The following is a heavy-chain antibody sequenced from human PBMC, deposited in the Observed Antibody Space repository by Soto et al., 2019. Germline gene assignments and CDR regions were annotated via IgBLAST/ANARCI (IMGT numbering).Heavy chain of an antibody. CDR2: ISYDGSNN. V-gene: IGHV3-30-3*01. J-gene: IGHJ3*02. CDR3: ARGGWSITMRVGFPWDAFDI. CDR1: GCTFSSYA. Sequence: WGTLRLSCAASGCTFSSYAWRWVRQAPGKGLEWVAVISYDGSNNYYADSVKGRFTISRDNSTNTPYLQMNSRRAEDTAVYYCARGGWSITMRVGFPWDAFDIWGQGTMVTVSS. D-gene: IGHD3-22*01.